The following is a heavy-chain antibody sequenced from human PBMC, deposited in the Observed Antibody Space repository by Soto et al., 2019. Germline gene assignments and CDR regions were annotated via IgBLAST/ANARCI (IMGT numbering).Heavy chain of an antibody. CDR2: IYYSGST. J-gene: IGHJ4*02. Sequence: SETVSLTCIVSGGAISSSSFYWGWIRQPPGKGLEWIGYIYYSGSTYYNPSPKSRVTISVDTSKNQFSLKLSSVTAADTAVYFCTSRRDWTAVDPLDYWGLGTLVTVSS. D-gene: IGHD5-18*01. V-gene: IGHV4-31*06. CDR3: TSRRDWTAVDPLDY. CDR1: GGAISSSSFY.